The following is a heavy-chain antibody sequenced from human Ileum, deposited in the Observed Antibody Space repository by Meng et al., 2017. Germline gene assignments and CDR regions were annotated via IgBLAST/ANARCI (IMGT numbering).Heavy chain of an antibody. D-gene: IGHD7-27*01. CDR1: GGSVSTSDYQ. Sequence: QLPRQAPGPVLLSPSGTLSPICTFSGGSVSTSDYQWGWIRQPPGKGLEWIGYAGTNYNPSLKSRVTISVDTSKRQFSLKLTSVTAADTAVYYCARDHWGSLDYWGQGILVTVSS. CDR2: AGT. V-gene: IGHV4-61*08. J-gene: IGHJ4*02. CDR3: ARDHWGSLDY.